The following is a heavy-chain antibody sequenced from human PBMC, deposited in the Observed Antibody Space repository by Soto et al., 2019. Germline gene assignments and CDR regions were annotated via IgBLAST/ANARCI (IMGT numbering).Heavy chain of an antibody. J-gene: IGHJ6*02. CDR1: GGSISSSNW. Sequence: QVQLQESGPGLVKPSGTLALACAVSGGSISSSNWWSWVRQPPGKGLEWIGEIYHSGSTNYNPSLKSRVTISVDKSKNQFSLKLTSVTAADTAVYYCARVSGSYYYGMDVWGQGTTVTVSS. CDR2: IYHSGST. V-gene: IGHV4-4*02. D-gene: IGHD1-26*01. CDR3: ARVSGSYYYGMDV.